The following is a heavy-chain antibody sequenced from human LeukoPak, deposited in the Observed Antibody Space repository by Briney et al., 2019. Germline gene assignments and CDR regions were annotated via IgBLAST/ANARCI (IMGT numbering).Heavy chain of an antibody. CDR3: ARDSGGPYWYYYGMDV. V-gene: IGHV4-59*01. D-gene: IGHD2-8*02. CDR2: IYYSGTT. J-gene: IGHJ6*02. CDR1: GDSISTYY. Sequence: SETLSLTCTVSGDSISTYYWSWIRQPAGKGLEWLGFIYYSGTTNYSPSFKSRLTMSLDTSKNQVSLRLTSVTAADTAVYYCARDSGGPYWYYYGMDVWGRGTTVTVSS.